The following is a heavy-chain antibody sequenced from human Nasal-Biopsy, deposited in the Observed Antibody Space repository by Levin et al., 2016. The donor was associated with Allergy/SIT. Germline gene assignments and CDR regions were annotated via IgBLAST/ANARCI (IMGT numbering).Heavy chain of an antibody. CDR3: ARLKLFWLGESDFSFHGIDV. CDR2: IYWSGTT. CDR1: GGSVRSPDYY. D-gene: IGHD3-10*01. Sequence: GSLRLSCTVSGGSVRSPDYYWAWIRQPPGKGLEWIGTIYWSGTTYYKPSLRRRVSISVDMANNFLSLRMSSVTAADTAVYYCARLKLFWLGESDFSFHGIDVWGQGTPVIVSS. J-gene: IGHJ6*02. V-gene: IGHV4-39*02.